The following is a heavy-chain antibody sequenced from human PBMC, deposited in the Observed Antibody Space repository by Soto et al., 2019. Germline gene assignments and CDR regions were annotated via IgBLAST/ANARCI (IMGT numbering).Heavy chain of an antibody. Sequence: GASVEGSCEPSRVTFASDSMIWVRQATEKGLDWMGGIIPIFGTANYAQKFQGRATITADKSTSTAYMELSSLRSEDTAVYYCARDWGIGYYDSSGYPDTNDFWGQGTLVTVSS. CDR3: ARDWGIGYYDSSGYPDTNDF. J-gene: IGHJ4*02. CDR2: IIPIFGTA. D-gene: IGHD3-22*01. V-gene: IGHV1-69*06. CDR1: RVTFASDS.